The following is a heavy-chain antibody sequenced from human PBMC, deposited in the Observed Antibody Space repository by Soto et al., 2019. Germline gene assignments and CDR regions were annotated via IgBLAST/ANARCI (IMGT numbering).Heavy chain of an antibody. V-gene: IGHV3-30-3*01. D-gene: IGHD3-22*01. CDR1: GFTFSSYA. Sequence: QVQLVESGGGVVQPGRSLRLSCAASGFTFSSYAMHWVRQAPGKGLEWVAVISYDGSNKYYADSVKGRFTISRDNSKNTLHLQMNSLRAEDTAVYYCARDVYYYDSSGFFDYWGQGTLVTVSS. J-gene: IGHJ4*02. CDR2: ISYDGSNK. CDR3: ARDVYYYDSSGFFDY.